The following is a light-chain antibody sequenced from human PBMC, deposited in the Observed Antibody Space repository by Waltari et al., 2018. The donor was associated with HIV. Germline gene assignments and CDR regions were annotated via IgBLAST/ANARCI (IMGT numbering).Light chain of an antibody. J-gene: IGKJ2*01. CDR3: QQSYSTPGYT. CDR2: GAS. CDR1: QSISNY. V-gene: IGKV1-39*01. Sequence: DIQMTQSPSSLSASVGDRVTITCRASQSISNYLNWYQQKPGKAPKLLIYGASSLQSGVPSRFSGSGSGTDFTLTISSLQPEDFATYYCQQSYSTPGYTFGQGTKLEIK.